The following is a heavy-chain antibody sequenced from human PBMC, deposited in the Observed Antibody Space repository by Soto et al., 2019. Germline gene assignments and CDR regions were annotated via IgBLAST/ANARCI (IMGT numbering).Heavy chain of an antibody. CDR2: IIPIFGTA. V-gene: IGHV1-69*13. Sequence: SVKVSCKASGGTFSSYAISWVRQAPGQGLEWMGGIIPIFGTANYAQKFQGRVTITADESTSTAYMDLSSLRSEDTAVYYCARGSHDYGDYWFYFEYWGQGTLVTVSS. CDR3: ARGSHDYGDYWFYFEY. CDR1: GGTFSSYA. D-gene: IGHD4-17*01. J-gene: IGHJ4*02.